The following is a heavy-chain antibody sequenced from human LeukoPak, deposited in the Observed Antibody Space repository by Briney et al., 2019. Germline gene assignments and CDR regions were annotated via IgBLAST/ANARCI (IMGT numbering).Heavy chain of an antibody. CDR2: FDPEDGET. J-gene: IGHJ4*02. Sequence: ASVKVSCKVSGYTLTELSMHWVRQAPGKGLERMGGFDPEDGETIYAQKFQGRVTMTEDTSTDTAYMELSSLRSEDTAVYYCAKTPPGEVLWFGEFMYWGQGTLVTVSS. V-gene: IGHV1-24*01. CDR1: GYTLTELS. CDR3: AKTPPGEVLWFGEFMY. D-gene: IGHD3-10*01.